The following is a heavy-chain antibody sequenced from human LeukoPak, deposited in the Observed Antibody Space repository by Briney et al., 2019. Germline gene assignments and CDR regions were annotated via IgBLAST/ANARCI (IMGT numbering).Heavy chain of an antibody. CDR2: TYTSGST. D-gene: IGHD3-22*01. CDR3: ASSSGYYSGDAFDI. J-gene: IGHJ3*02. Sequence: SETLSLTCTVSGGSISSYYWSWIRQPAGKGLEWIGRTYTSGSTNYNPSLKSRVTMSVDTSKNQFSLKLSSVTAADTAVYYCASSSGYYSGDAFDIWGQGTMVTVSS. CDR1: GGSISSYY. V-gene: IGHV4-4*07.